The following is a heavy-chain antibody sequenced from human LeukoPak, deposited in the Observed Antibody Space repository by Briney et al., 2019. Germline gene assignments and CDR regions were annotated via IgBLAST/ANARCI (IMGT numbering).Heavy chain of an antibody. D-gene: IGHD3-22*01. Sequence: ASVKVSCKASGYTFTGYYMHWVRQATGQGLEWMGWMNPNSGNTGYAQKFQGRVTMTRNTSISTAYMELSSLRSEDTAVYYCARGAYYYDSSGYYYPGGFDYWGQGTLVTVSS. CDR2: MNPNSGNT. CDR3: ARGAYYYDSSGYYYPGGFDY. J-gene: IGHJ4*02. V-gene: IGHV1-8*02. CDR1: GYTFTGYY.